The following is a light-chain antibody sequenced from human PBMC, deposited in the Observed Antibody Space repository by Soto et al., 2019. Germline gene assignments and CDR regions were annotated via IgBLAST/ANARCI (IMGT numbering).Light chain of an antibody. CDR2: DND. J-gene: IGLJ2*01. CDR3: ATWDSSLSAGV. V-gene: IGLV1-51*01. CDR1: SSNIEINY. Sequence: QSVLTQPPSVSAAPGQKVTISCSGSSSNIEINYVFWYQQLPGTAPKLLIYDNDKRPSGIPDRFSGSKSGTSATLGITGLQTGDEADYYCATWDSSLSAGVFGGGTKVTVL.